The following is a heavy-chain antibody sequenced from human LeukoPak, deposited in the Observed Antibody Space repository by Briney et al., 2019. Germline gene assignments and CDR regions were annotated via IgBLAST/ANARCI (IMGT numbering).Heavy chain of an antibody. CDR2: ISGSGGST. V-gene: IGHV3-23*01. Sequence: PGGSLRLSCAASGITFSSHAMSWVRQAPGKGLEWVSVISGSGGSTYYADSVKGRFTISRDNSKNTLYLQMNSLRAEDTAVYYCARDRSVAAAGIDYWGQGTLVTVSS. CDR3: ARDRSVAAAGIDY. J-gene: IGHJ4*02. D-gene: IGHD6-13*01. CDR1: GITFSSHA.